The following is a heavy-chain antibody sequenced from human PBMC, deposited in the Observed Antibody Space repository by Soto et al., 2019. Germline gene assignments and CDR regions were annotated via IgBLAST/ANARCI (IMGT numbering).Heavy chain of an antibody. CDR1: GFTFSSYW. J-gene: IGHJ6*02. V-gene: IGHV3-7*01. D-gene: IGHD3-3*01. CDR2: IKQDGSEK. Sequence: RGSLRLSCAASGFTFSSYWMSWVRQAPGKGLEWVANIKQDGSEKYYVDSVKGRFTISRDNAKNSLYLQMNSLRAEDTAVYYCARDRYSYYDFWSGSLPYYYYGMDVWGQGTTVTVSS. CDR3: ARDRYSYYDFWSGSLPYYYYGMDV.